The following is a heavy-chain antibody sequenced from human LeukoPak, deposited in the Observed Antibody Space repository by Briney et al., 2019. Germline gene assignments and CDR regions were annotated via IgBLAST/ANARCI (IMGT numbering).Heavy chain of an antibody. CDR2: IKQDGSQR. D-gene: IGHD6-6*01. Sequence: GGSLRLSCTASGFTFSDYWMTWVRQAPGKGPEWVANIKQDGSQRYYVDSVRGRFSISRDNAKNSLFLQMNGLRAEDTAVYYCARRGGSSSRRSPIDYWGQGTLVTVSS. CDR3: ARRGGSSSRRSPIDY. V-gene: IGHV3-7*01. J-gene: IGHJ4*02. CDR1: GFTFSDYW.